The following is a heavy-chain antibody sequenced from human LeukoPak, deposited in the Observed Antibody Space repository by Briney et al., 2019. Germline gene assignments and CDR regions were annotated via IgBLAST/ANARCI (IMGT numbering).Heavy chain of an antibody. Sequence: SVKVSCKASGFTFTSSAMQWVRQARGQRLEWIGWIVVGSGNTNYAQKFQERVTITRDMSISTAYMELSRLRSDDTAVYYCARGWGSGSRGNMDVWGKGTTVTISS. CDR1: GFTFTSSA. D-gene: IGHD3-10*01. V-gene: IGHV1-58*02. CDR2: IVVGSGNT. J-gene: IGHJ6*03. CDR3: ARGWGSGSRGNMDV.